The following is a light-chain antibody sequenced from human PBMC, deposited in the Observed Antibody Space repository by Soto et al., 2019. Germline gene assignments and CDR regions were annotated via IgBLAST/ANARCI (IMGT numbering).Light chain of an antibody. V-gene: IGLV2-8*01. CDR3: SSYAGSNIYYV. Sequence: QSALTQPPSASGSPGQSVTISCTGTSSDVFGYNFVSWYQHHPGKAPKLMIYEVSKRPSGVPDRFSGSKSGNTASLTVSGLQAEDEADYYCSSYAGSNIYYVFGTGTKVTVL. CDR1: SSDVFGYNF. CDR2: EVS. J-gene: IGLJ1*01.